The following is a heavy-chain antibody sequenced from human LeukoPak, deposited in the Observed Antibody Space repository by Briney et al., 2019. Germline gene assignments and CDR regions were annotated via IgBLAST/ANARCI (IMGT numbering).Heavy chain of an antibody. CDR2: IYYSGST. V-gene: IGHV4-59*01. CDR1: GGSISSYY. CDR3: ARDGERYGTDV. D-gene: IGHD4-17*01. Sequence: PSETLSLTCTVSGGSISSYYWSWIRQPPGKGLEWIGYIYYSGSTNYNPSLKSRVTISVDTSKNQFSLKLSSVTAADTAVYYCARDGERYGTDVWGKGTTVTVSS. J-gene: IGHJ6*04.